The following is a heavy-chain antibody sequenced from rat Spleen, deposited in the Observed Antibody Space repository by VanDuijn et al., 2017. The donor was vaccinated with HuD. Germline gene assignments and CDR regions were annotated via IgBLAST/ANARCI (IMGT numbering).Heavy chain of an antibody. CDR1: GFTFSDYY. CDR2: LSYDGHTT. V-gene: IGHV5-7*01. Sequence: EVQLVESGGGLVQPGRSLKLSCAASGFTFSDYYMAWVRQAPKKGLEWVATLSYDGHTTYYRDSVKGRFTISRDNAKSTLYLQMDSLRSEDTATYYCARGLFDYWGQGVMVTVSS. CDR3: ARGLFDY. J-gene: IGHJ2*01. D-gene: IGHD4-1*01.